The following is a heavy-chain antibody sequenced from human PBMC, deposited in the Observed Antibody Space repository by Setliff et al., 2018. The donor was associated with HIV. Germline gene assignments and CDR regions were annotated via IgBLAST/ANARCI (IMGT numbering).Heavy chain of an antibody. Sequence: PGGSLRLSCAVSGFTFSSYTMSWVRQAPGKGLEWVSAISGSAGSTYYADSVEGRFTISGDNSKNTLYLQMNSLRAEDTAVYYCAKPYRGSVVRDQGYMDVWGKGTTVTVSS. CDR1: GFTFSSYT. CDR3: AKPYRGSVVRDQGYMDV. D-gene: IGHD3-10*01. CDR2: ISGSAGST. J-gene: IGHJ6*03. V-gene: IGHV3-23*01.